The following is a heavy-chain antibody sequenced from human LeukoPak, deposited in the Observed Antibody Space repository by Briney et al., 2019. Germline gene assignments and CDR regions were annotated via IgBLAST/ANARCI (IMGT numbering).Heavy chain of an antibody. CDR1: GYTLTELS. J-gene: IGHJ5*02. CDR2: FDPEDGET. CDR3: ARGYCSGGTCYLVENWLDP. V-gene: IGHV1-24*01. D-gene: IGHD2-15*01. Sequence: ASVKVSCKVSGYTLTELSMHWVRQAPGKGLEWMGGFDPEDGETIYAQKFQGRVTMTEDTSTDTAYMELSSPRSDDTAVYYCARGYCSGGTCYLVENWLDPWGQGTLVTVSS.